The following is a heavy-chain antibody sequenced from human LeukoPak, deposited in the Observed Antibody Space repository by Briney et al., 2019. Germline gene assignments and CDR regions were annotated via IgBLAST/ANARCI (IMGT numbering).Heavy chain of an antibody. CDR2: INDDESEK. CDR3: ARVSTRSGTTYYFDY. CDR1: GFTFSNYG. V-gene: IGHV3-7*01. J-gene: IGHJ4*02. D-gene: IGHD3-10*01. Sequence: PGGSLRLSCAASGFTFSNYGMSWVRQAPGKGLEWVANINDDESEKYYVDSVKGRFPVSRGNARSSLFLQMNSLSAEDTAIYFCARVSTRSGTTYYFDYWGQGTLVTVSS.